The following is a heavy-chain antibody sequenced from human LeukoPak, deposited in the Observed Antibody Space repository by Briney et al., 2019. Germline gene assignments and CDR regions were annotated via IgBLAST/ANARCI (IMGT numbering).Heavy chain of an antibody. V-gene: IGHV3-30-3*01. J-gene: IGHJ4*02. Sequence: GRSLRLSCAASGFTFTPYLIHWVRQAPGKGLEWVAVMSSDGNAMFYADSVKGRFTISRDNSKNTLYLQMNSLRAEDTAVYYCVRESEYYFDHSASFDYWGQGTLVTVSS. CDR3: VRESEYYFDHSASFDY. D-gene: IGHD3-22*01. CDR1: GFTFTPYL. CDR2: MSSDGNAM.